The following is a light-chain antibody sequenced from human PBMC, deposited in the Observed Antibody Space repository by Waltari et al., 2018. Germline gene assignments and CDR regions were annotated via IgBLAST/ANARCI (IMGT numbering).Light chain of an antibody. CDR1: QDISSY. V-gene: IGKV1-39*01. CDR2: SAN. CDR3: QQYYTLPRT. J-gene: IGKJ1*01. Sequence: DIPMTQSPSSLSASVGDRVTITCRASQDISSYVNWYQQKPGKDPKLLIYSANRLESGVPSRFSGSGSGTEFTLIIGSLQPEDFATYYCQQYYTLPRTFGQGTRVDIK.